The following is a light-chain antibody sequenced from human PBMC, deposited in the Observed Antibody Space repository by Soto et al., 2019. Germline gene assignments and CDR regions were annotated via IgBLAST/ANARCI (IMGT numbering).Light chain of an antibody. CDR2: DAS. Sequence: EIVMTQSPATLSVSPGERAALSCRASQSVSGYLAWYQQKPGQAPRLLIYDASKRATGIPARFSGSGFGTDFTLTISSLEPEDFAVYYCQQRSKWRTFGQGTKVHIK. J-gene: IGKJ1*01. V-gene: IGKV3-11*01. CDR3: QQRSKWRT. CDR1: QSVSGY.